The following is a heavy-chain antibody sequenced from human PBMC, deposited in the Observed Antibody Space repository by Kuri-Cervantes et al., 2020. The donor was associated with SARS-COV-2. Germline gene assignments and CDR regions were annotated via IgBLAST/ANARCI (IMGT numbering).Heavy chain of an antibody. CDR1: GASISSSNYY. V-gene: IGHV4-39*01. J-gene: IGHJ4*02. CDR3: ARHLGGYGDRGFDF. CDR2: ISYSGTT. D-gene: IGHD4-17*01. Sequence: SETLSLTCTVSGASISSSNYYWGWIRQPPGKGLEWIGSISYSGTTSHNPSLKSRVTISLDTSENQFSLRLTSVTAADSAVYYCARHLGGYGDRGFDFWGQGTLVTVSS.